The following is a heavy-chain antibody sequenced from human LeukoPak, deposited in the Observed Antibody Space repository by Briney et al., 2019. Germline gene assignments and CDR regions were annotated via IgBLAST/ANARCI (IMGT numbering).Heavy chain of an antibody. J-gene: IGHJ4*02. V-gene: IGHV4-4*02. CDR3: AAGPSFDY. Sequence: GSLRLSCAASGFTVSSNYMSWVRQAPGKGLEWIGEIYHSGSTNYNPSLKSRVTISVDKSKNQFSLKLTSVTAADTAVYYCAAGPSFDYWGQGTLVTVSS. CDR1: GFTVSSNY. CDR2: IYHSGST.